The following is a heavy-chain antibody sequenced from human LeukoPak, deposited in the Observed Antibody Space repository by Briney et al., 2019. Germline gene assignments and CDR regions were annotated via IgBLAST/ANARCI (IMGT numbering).Heavy chain of an antibody. CDR3: ARDPVGGSTIFNY. J-gene: IGHJ4*02. CDR2: RYYRSKWYC. CDR1: VDSVSSDCAA. Sequence: SQILSLTCAISVDSVSSDCAAWNWIRQSPSRGLELRGRRYYRSKWYCDYALAVKSRITINPDTSKNQFSLQLNSVTPEDTAVYFCARDPVGGSTIFNYWGQGTLVTVSS. V-gene: IGHV6-1*01. D-gene: IGHD1-26*01.